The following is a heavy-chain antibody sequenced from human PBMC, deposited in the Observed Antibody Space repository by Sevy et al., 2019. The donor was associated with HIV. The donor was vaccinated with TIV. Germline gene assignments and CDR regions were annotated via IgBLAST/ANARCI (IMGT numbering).Heavy chain of an antibody. CDR3: AGRDFDL. CDR1: GFTFSSFW. J-gene: IGHJ4*02. CDR2: IRQDGSEM. Sequence: GGSLRLSCKASGFTFSSFWMQWVRQAPGKGLGWVANIRQDGSEMNYVSSVKGRFTISRDNAKNALYLQMDGLRAEGTAVYYCAGRDFDLWGQGTLVTVSS. V-gene: IGHV3-7*03.